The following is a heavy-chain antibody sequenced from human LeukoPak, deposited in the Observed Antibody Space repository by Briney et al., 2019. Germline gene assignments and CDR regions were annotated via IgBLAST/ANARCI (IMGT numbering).Heavy chain of an antibody. CDR2: IYYSGST. Sequence: SQTLSLTCTVSGGSISSGDYYWSWIRQPPGKGLEWIGYIYYSGSTYYNPSLKSRVTISVDTSKNQFSLKLSSVTAADTAVYYCARVSVGSNNWFDPWGQGTLVTVSS. J-gene: IGHJ5*02. V-gene: IGHV4-30-4*01. CDR3: ARVSVGSNNWFDP. D-gene: IGHD2-15*01. CDR1: GGSISSGDYY.